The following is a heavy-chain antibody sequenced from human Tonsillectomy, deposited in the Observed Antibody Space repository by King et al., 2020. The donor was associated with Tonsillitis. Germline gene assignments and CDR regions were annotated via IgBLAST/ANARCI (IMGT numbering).Heavy chain of an antibody. J-gene: IGHJ4*02. D-gene: IGHD3-22*01. V-gene: IGHV3-21*01. Sequence: VQLVESGGGLVKPGGSLRLSCAASGFTFTTYGMSWVRQAPGKGLEWVSSISSSSTYIYYADSVKGRFTVSRDNANNSLFLQMNSLGAEDAAVYYCARAAGSGAFDRSGYYHYWGQGTLVTVSS. CDR1: GFTFTTYG. CDR2: ISSSSTYI. CDR3: ARAAGSGAFDRSGYYHY.